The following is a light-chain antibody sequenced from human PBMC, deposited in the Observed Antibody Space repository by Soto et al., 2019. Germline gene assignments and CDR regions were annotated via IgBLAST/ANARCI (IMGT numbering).Light chain of an antibody. CDR2: GAS. CDR1: QGIRND. CDR3: QQSYRTPT. J-gene: IGKJ5*01. Sequence: DFQMTQSPSTLSASVGDIVTITCRASQGIRNDLDWFQQKPGKAPKLLIYGASTLQSGVPSRFSGSGSGTDYTLTISSLQPEDFATYYCQQSYRTPTFGQGTRLEIK. V-gene: IGKV1-39*01.